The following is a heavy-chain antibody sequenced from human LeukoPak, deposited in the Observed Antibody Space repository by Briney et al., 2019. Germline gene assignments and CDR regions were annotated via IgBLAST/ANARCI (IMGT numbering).Heavy chain of an antibody. CDR2: ISSSSRTI. Sequence: GGSLRLSCAASGFTFSSYSMNWVRQAPGKGLEGGSYISSSSRTIYYADSVKGRFTISRHNAKNSLYLQMNSLRAEDTAVYYCATDYDSTTPGYFDYWHQETMVTVSS. D-gene: IGHD3-22*01. CDR3: ATDYDSTTPGYFDY. V-gene: IGHV3-48*01. J-gene: IGHJ4*02. CDR1: GFTFSSYS.